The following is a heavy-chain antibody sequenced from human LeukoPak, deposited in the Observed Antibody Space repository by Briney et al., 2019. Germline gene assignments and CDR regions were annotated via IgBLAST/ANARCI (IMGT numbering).Heavy chain of an antibody. CDR1: GGSISSYY. CDR2: IYYNGST. D-gene: IGHD4-17*01. V-gene: IGHV4-59*01. Sequence: SETLSLTCTVSGGSISSYYWSWIRQPPGKGLEWIGYIYYNGSTNYNPSLKSRVTISVDTSKNQFSLKLSSVTAADTAVYYCARITGAAYGDSNWFDPWGQGTLVTVSS. CDR3: ARITGAAYGDSNWFDP. J-gene: IGHJ5*02.